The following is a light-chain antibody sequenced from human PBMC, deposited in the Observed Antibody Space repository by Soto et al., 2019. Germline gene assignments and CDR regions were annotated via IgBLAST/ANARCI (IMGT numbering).Light chain of an antibody. CDR1: SSNVGADYD. CDR2: GNS. CDR3: QSYDSSLSGWV. V-gene: IGLV1-40*01. Sequence: QSVLTQPPSVSGAPGQTVTISCTGSSSNVGADYDVHWYQQLPGTAPKLLIYGNSNRPSGVPDRFSGSKSGTSASLAITGLQAEDEADYYCQSYDSSLSGWVFGGGTKLTVL. J-gene: IGLJ3*02.